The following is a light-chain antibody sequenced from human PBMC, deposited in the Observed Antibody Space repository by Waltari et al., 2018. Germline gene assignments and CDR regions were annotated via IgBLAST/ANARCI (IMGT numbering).Light chain of an antibody. CDR3: TSYTSRHTLV. Sequence: QSALTQPASVSGSPGQSITISCTGSSLDVGGYDFVSWYRQHPGKAPKVVIFDVNNRPSGVPVCVSGSKSGTTASLTISGLQAEDEGDYYCTSYTSRHTLVFGGGTKVTVL. J-gene: IGLJ1*01. V-gene: IGLV2-14*01. CDR2: DVN. CDR1: SLDVGGYDF.